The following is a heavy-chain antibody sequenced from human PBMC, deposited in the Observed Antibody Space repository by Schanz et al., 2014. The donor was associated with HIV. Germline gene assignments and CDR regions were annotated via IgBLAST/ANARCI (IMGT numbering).Heavy chain of an antibody. CDR3: AKGLQKFDWRSPFDY. J-gene: IGHJ4*02. CDR1: GYAFSDYY. Sequence: QVQLVQSGTEVSKPGTSVKVSCKTSGYAFSDYYLHWVRQAPGQGLEWMGWINPNSGSTNYARKFQGRVTFSRDTSINTAYMTLSRLGSDDTAVYFCAKGLQKFDWRSPFDYWGQGTLLTVSS. CDR2: INPNSGST. D-gene: IGHD3-9*01. V-gene: IGHV1-2*02.